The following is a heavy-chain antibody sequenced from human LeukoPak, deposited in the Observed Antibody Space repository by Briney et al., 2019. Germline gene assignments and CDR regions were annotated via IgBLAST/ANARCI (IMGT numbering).Heavy chain of an antibody. CDR3: AREKYCSGGSCYGDAFDI. J-gene: IGHJ3*02. CDR2: IIPIFCTA. D-gene: IGHD2-15*01. CDR1: GGTFSSYA. V-gene: IGHV1-69*05. Sequence: SVKVSCKASGGTFSSYAISWVRQAPGQGLEWMGGIIPIFCTANYAQKFQGRVTITTDESTSTAYMELSSLRSEDTAVYYCAREKYCSGGSCYGDAFDIWGQGTMVTVSS.